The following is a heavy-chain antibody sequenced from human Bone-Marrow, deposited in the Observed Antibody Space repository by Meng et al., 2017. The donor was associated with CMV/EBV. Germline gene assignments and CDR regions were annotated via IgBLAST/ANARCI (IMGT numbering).Heavy chain of an antibody. CDR3: ASNLGAEYSSSKGKAFDY. CDR2: IIPILGIA. Sequence: FSSYTISWVRQAPGQGLEWMGRIIPILGIANYAQKFQGRVTITADKSTSTAYMELSSLRSEDTAVYYCASNLGAEYSSSKGKAFDYWGQGTLVTVSS. J-gene: IGHJ4*02. CDR1: FSSYT. V-gene: IGHV1-69*02. D-gene: IGHD6-6*01.